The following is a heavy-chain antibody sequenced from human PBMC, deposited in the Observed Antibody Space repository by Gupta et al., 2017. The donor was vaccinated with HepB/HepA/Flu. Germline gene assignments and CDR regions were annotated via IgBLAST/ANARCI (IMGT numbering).Heavy chain of an antibody. D-gene: IGHD3-10*01. V-gene: IGHV1-46*01. J-gene: IGHJ4*02. CDR3: AREYFIMVRGAIDPGASYFDY. Sequence: QGQLVQSGAEVKKPGASVKVSCKTSGYRFTNFYLNWVRQAPGQGLEWIGKINPSDGSTTYAQRFQGRLSMTSDTSTSTMYMELSSLRSEDTAVYYCAREYFIMVRGAIDPGASYFDYWGQGTLVTVSS. CDR2: INPSDGST. CDR1: GYRFTNFY.